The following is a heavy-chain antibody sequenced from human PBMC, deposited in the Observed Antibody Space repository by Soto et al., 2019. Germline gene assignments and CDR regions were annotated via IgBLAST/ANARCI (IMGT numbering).Heavy chain of an antibody. CDR1: GGTFSSYT. CDR3: ATKYRYQLPNDAFDI. V-gene: IGHV1-69*02. CDR2: IIPILGIA. D-gene: IGHD2-2*01. Sequence: SVKVSCKASGGTFSSYTISWVRQAPGQGLEWMGRIIPILGIANYAQKFQGRVTITVDKSTSTAYMELSSLRSEDTAVYYCATKYRYQLPNDAFDIWGQGTMVTVSS. J-gene: IGHJ3*02.